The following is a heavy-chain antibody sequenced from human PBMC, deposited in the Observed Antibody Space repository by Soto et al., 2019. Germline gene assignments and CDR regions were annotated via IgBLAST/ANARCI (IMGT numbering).Heavy chain of an antibody. J-gene: IGHJ4*02. CDR2: ISGSGGST. D-gene: IGHD6-19*01. V-gene: IGHV3-23*01. CDR3: ARRSSGWYFDY. Sequence: EVQLLESGGGLVQPGGSLRLSCAASGFTFSSYAMSWVRQAPGKGLEWVSVISGSGGSTYYADSVKGRFTISRDNSKNPLYLQMNSLRAEDTAVYYCARRSSGWYFDYWGQGTLVTVSS. CDR1: GFTFSSYA.